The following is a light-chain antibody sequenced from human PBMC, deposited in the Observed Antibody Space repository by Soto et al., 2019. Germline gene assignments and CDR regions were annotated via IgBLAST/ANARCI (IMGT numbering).Light chain of an antibody. CDR1: QGVRGA. CDR2: DVS. Sequence: AIQLTQSPSSLSASVGDRVTISCRASQGVRGALAWYQQKPGTAPKILIYDVSVLESGVPTRFSGSGSGTDFTLTITSLQPVDFATYYCQQFNSYPITFGQGTRLEIK. CDR3: QQFNSYPIT. V-gene: IGKV1-13*02. J-gene: IGKJ5*01.